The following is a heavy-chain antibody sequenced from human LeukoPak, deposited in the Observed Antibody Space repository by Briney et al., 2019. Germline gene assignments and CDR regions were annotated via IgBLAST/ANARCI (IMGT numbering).Heavy chain of an antibody. CDR2: GSPSGDRT. CDR1: GYAFNYYY. D-gene: IGHD5-12*01. CDR3: AKADPIGSGYDAYYFDS. V-gene: IGHV1-2*02. J-gene: IGHJ4*02. Sequence: GASVKVSCKASGYAFNYYYIHWVRQAPGQGLEWMGWGSPSGDRTSYSQRFQGRVTMAGDTSITTAYMELSSLRSDDTAFYYCAKADPIGSGYDAYYFDSWGQGTLVTVSS.